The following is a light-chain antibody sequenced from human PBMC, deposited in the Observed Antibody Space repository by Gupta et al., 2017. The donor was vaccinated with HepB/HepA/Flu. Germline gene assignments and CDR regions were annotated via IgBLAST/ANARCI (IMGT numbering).Light chain of an antibody. CDR2: AAS. CDR1: QTISNS. Sequence: IQMTQSPSSLSVPIGDRVTITCRASQTISNSLNWYQQQPGKAPKLLIYAASTVQSGVPSRFSGSGSGRDFTLAVSRLQPEDVATYYCQHRDNSPLSFGRPTKVQIK. J-gene: IGKJ4*01. V-gene: IGKV1-39*01. CDR3: QHRDNSPLS.